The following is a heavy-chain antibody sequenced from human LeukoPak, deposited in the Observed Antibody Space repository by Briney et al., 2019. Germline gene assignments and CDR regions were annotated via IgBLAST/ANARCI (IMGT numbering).Heavy chain of an antibody. CDR2: IYYSGST. D-gene: IGHD3-10*01. J-gene: IGHJ3*02. V-gene: IGHV4-39*07. CDR3: ARERRLWFGELFGDAFDI. Sequence: PSETLSLTCTVSGGSISSSSYYWGWIRQPPGKGLEWIGSIYYSGSTYYNPSLKSRVTISVDTSKNQFSLKLSSVTAADTAGYYCARERRLWFGELFGDAFDIWGQGTMVTVSS. CDR1: GGSISSSSYY.